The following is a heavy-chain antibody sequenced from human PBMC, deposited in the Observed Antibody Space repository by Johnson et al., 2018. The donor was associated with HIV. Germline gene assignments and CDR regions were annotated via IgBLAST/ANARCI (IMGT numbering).Heavy chain of an antibody. CDR2: ISYDGSNK. J-gene: IGHJ3*02. CDR1: GFTFSSYA. CDR3: ARSTGPYSTYYYDSPDPDAFDI. V-gene: IGHV3-30-3*01. Sequence: QVQLVESGGGVVQPGRSLRLSCAASGFTFSSYAMHWVRQAPGKGLEWVAVISYDGSNKYYADSVKGRFTISRDNSKNTLYLQMNSLRAEDTAVYYCARSTGPYSTYYYDSPDPDAFDIWGQGTMVTVS. D-gene: IGHD3-22*01.